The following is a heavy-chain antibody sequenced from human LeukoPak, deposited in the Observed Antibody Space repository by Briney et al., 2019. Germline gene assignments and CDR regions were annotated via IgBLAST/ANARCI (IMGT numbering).Heavy chain of an antibody. D-gene: IGHD3-3*02. Sequence: GGSLRLSCAVSGFIVSSTYMTWVRQAPGKGLEWVSVIHNDGSTYHADSVKGRFPISRDNSKNTLYLQMNSLRVEDTAAYYCAALARDYWGQGTLVTVSS. V-gene: IGHV3-53*01. CDR2: IHNDGST. CDR1: GFIVSSTY. CDR3: AALARDY. J-gene: IGHJ4*02.